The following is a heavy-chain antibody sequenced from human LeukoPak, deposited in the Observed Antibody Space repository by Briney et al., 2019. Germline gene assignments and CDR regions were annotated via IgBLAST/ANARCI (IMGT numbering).Heavy chain of an antibody. CDR2: IRYDGSNK. CDR1: GFTFSSYG. D-gene: IGHD2-2*01. CDR3: AKDGHAAILVVPADNWFDP. J-gene: IGHJ5*02. V-gene: IGHV3-30*02. Sequence: GGSLRLSCAASGFTFSSYGMHWVRQAPGKGLEWVAFIRYDGSNKYYADSVKGRFTISRDNSKNTLYLQMNSLRAEDTAVYYCAKDGHAAILVVPADNWFDPWGQGTLVPVSS.